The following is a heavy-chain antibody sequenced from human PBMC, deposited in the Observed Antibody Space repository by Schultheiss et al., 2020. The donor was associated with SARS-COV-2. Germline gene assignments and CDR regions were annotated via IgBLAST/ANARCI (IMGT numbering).Heavy chain of an antibody. CDR1: GGTFSSYA. CDR3: ARATRIQLERRGLLI. CDR2: IIPIFGTA. V-gene: IGHV1-69*06. Sequence: SVKVSCKASGGTFSSYAISWVRQAPGQGLEWMGGIIPIFGTANYAQKFQGRVTITADKSTSTAYMELSRLRSDDTAVYYCARATRIQLERRGLLIWGQGTLVTVSS. D-gene: IGHD1-1*01. J-gene: IGHJ4*02.